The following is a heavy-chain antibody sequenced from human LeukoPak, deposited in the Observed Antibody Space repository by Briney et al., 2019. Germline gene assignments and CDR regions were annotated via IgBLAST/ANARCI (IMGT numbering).Heavy chain of an antibody. J-gene: IGHJ5*02. D-gene: IGHD2-2*01. CDR1: GFTFSSYS. CDR3: ARAFRSSTSCYYTVGNWFDP. Sequence: GRSLRLSCAASGFTFSSYSMNWVRQAPGKGLEWVSSISSSSSYIYYADSVKGRFTISRDNAKNSLYLQMNSLRAEDTAVYYCARAFRSSTSCYYTVGNWFDPWGQGTLVTVSS. CDR2: ISSSSSYI. V-gene: IGHV3-21*01.